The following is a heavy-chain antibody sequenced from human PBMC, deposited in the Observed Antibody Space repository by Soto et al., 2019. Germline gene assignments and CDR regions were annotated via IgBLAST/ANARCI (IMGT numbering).Heavy chain of an antibody. CDR2: IIPIFGTA. Sequence: QVQLVQSGAEVKKPGSSVKVSCKASGGTFSSYAISWVRQAPGQGLEWMGGIIPIFGTANYAQKFQGRVTSTADESTSTAYMEMSSLRSEDTAVYYCQCPYARDGYNYGGYWGQGTLVTVSS. D-gene: IGHD5-12*01. CDR3: QCPYARDGYNYGGY. J-gene: IGHJ4*02. V-gene: IGHV1-69*01. CDR1: GGTFSSYA.